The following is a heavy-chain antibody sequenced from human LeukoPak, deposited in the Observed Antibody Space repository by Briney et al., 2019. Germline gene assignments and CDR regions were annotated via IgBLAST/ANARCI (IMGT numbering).Heavy chain of an antibody. CDR2: IKQDGSEK. Sequence: GGSLRLSCAASGFTFSSYWMSWVLQAPGYGLEWVANIKQDGSEKYYVDSVKGRFTISRDNAKNSLYLQMNSLRAEDTAVYYCARDPCCWYSSSWYNYYYYYGMDVWGQGTTVTVSS. D-gene: IGHD6-13*01. CDR3: ARDPCCWYSSSWYNYYYYYGMDV. J-gene: IGHJ6*02. V-gene: IGHV3-7*01. CDR1: GFTFSSYW.